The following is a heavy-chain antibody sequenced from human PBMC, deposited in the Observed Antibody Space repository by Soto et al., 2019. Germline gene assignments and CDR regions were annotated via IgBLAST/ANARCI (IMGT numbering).Heavy chain of an antibody. Sequence: PGGSLRLSCAASGFTFSSYSMNWVRQAPGKGLEWVSSISSSSSYIYYADSVKGRFTISRDNAKNSLYLQMNSLRAEDTAVYYCASLGVVVPAAMPFLYGMDVWGQGTTVTVSS. CDR1: GFTFSSYS. D-gene: IGHD2-2*01. V-gene: IGHV3-21*01. CDR3: ASLGVVVPAAMPFLYGMDV. CDR2: ISSSSSYI. J-gene: IGHJ6*02.